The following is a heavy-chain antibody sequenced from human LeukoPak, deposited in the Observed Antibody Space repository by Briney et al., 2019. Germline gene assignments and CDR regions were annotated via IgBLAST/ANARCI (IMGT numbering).Heavy chain of an antibody. J-gene: IGHJ3*02. D-gene: IGHD4-23*01. V-gene: IGHV3-11*04. CDR1: GFTFSDYY. CDR3: ARSSRSAVGPDAFDI. CDR2: ISSSSSTI. Sequence: PGGSLRLSCAASGFTFSDYYMSWIRQAPGKGLEWVSYISSSSSTIYYADSVKGRFTISRDNAKNSLYLQMNSLRAEDTAVYYCARSSRSAVGPDAFDIWGQGTMVTVSS.